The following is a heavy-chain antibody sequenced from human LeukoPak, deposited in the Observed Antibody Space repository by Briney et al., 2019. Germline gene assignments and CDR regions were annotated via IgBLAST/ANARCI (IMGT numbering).Heavy chain of an antibody. V-gene: IGHV4-59*01. CDR1: GGSISSYY. CDR3: ARDKLPLDAFDI. D-gene: IGHD4-23*01. CDR2: IYYSGST. J-gene: IGHJ3*02. Sequence: SETLSLTCTVSGGSISSYYWSWIRQPPGKGLEWIGYIYYSGSTNYNPSLKSRVTISVDTSKNQFSLKPSSVTAADTAVYYCARDKLPLDAFDIWGQGTMVTVSS.